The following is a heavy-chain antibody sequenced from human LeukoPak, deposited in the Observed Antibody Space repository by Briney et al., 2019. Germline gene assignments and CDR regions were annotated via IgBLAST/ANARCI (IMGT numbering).Heavy chain of an antibody. J-gene: IGHJ4*02. Sequence: SQTLSLTCTVSGGSISSGSYYWSWIRQPAGKGLEWIGRIYTSGSTNYNPSLKSRVTISVETSKNEFSLKLRSVTAADTAVYYCARREQWLVGDDYWGQGTLVTVSS. CDR3: ARREQWLVGDDY. D-gene: IGHD6-19*01. V-gene: IGHV4-61*02. CDR1: GGSISSGSYY. CDR2: IYTSGST.